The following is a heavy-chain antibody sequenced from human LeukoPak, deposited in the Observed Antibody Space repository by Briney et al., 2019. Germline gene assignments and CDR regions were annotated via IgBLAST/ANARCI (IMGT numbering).Heavy chain of an antibody. V-gene: IGHV3-7*03. D-gene: IGHD3-10*01. J-gene: IGHJ4*02. CDR3: ARPLFQYYYGSGSSLSY. CDR2: IKQDGSEK. CDR1: GFTFSSYW. Sequence: GGSLRLSCAASGFTFSSYWMSWVRQAPGKGLEWVANIKQDGSEKYYVDSVKGRFTISRDNAKNSLYLQMNSLRAEDTAVYYCARPLFQYYYGSGSSLSYWGQGTLVTVSS.